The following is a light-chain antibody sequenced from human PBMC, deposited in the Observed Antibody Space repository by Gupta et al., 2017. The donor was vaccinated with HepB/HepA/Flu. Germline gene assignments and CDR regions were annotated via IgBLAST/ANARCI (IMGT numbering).Light chain of an antibody. Sequence: EIVLTQSPGTLSLSPGEGATLSCRASQTVSRNSLAWYQQRPGQAPRLLIYGASGRATGIPDRFSGSGSGSDFTLTITRLEPEDFAVYYCQQEGTSPLTFGGGTKVEIK. CDR3: QQEGTSPLT. CDR2: GAS. J-gene: IGKJ4*01. CDR1: QTVSRNS. V-gene: IGKV3-20*01.